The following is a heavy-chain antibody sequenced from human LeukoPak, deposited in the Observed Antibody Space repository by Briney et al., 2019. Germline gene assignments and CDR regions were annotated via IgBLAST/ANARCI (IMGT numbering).Heavy chain of an antibody. J-gene: IGHJ5*02. D-gene: IGHD6-19*01. Sequence: PGGSLRLSCAASGFTFSSYSMNWVRQAPGKGLEWVSSISSSSNYIYYADSVRGRFTISRDNAKNSLYLQMNSLRAEDTAVYYCARDPSSGWYLKGWFDPWGQGTLVTVSS. CDR1: GFTFSSYS. V-gene: IGHV3-21*01. CDR3: ARDPSSGWYLKGWFDP. CDR2: ISSSSNYI.